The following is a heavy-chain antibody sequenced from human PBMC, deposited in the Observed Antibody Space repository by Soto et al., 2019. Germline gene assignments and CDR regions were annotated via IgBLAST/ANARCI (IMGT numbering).Heavy chain of an antibody. D-gene: IGHD3-22*01. Sequence: GGSLRLSCAASGFTFSSYSMNWVRQAPGKGLEWVSYISSSSSTIYYADSVKGRFTISRDNAKNSLYLQMNSLRDEDTAVYYCARDMSYYYDSSGYFSDAFDIWGQGTMVTVSS. J-gene: IGHJ3*02. CDR1: GFTFSSYS. V-gene: IGHV3-48*02. CDR3: ARDMSYYYDSSGYFSDAFDI. CDR2: ISSSSSTI.